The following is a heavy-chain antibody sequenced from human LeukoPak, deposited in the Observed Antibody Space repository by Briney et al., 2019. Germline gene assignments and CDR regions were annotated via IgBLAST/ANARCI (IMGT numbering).Heavy chain of an antibody. J-gene: IGHJ6*02. CDR3: ARDTYSSSSQEDYYGMDV. CDR2: IYYSGSS. CDR1: GGSISSGDYY. V-gene: IGHV4-30-4*01. D-gene: IGHD6-6*01. Sequence: NPSETLSLTCTVSGGSISSGDYYWSWIRQPPGKGLEWMGYIYYSGSSYYNPSLKSRVTISVDTSKNQFSLKLSSVTAADTAVYYCARDTYSSSSQEDYYGMDVWGQGTTVTVSS.